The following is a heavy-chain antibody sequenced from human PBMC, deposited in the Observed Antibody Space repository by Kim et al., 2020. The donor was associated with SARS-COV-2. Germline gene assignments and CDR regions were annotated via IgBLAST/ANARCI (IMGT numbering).Heavy chain of an antibody. CDR3: ARDVSPYSSSWYSPYYYYGMDV. J-gene: IGHJ6*02. CDR1: GYTFTSYG. Sequence: ASVKVSCKASGYTFTSYGISWVRQAPGQGLEWMGWISAYNGNTNYAQKLQGRVTMTTDTSTSTAYMELRSLRSDDTAVYYCARDVSPYSSSWYSPYYYYGMDVWGQGTTVTVSS. V-gene: IGHV1-18*01. CDR2: ISAYNGNT. D-gene: IGHD6-13*01.